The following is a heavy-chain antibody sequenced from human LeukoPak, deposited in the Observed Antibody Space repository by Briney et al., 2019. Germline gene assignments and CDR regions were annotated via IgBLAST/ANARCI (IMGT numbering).Heavy chain of an antibody. CDR2: ISAYNGNT. D-gene: IGHD3-10*01. Sequence: AAVKVSCKASGYTFTSYGISWVRQAPGQGLEWMGWISAYNGNTNYAQKLQGRVTMTTDTSTSTAYMELRSLRSDDTAVYYCARRHNYYGSGSYLDYWGQGTLVTVSS. CDR1: GYTFTSYG. V-gene: IGHV1-18*01. J-gene: IGHJ4*02. CDR3: ARRHNYYGSGSYLDY.